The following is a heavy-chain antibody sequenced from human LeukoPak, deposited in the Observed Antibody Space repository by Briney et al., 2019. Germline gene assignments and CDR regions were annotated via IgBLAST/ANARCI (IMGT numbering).Heavy chain of an antibody. J-gene: IGHJ4*02. Sequence: ASVKVSXKASGCTFTNYDINWVRQATGQGLEWMGYMNPNSGNTGYAQKFQGRVTITKDTSISTAYMELYSLRSEDTAVYYCAREGFDYWGQGTLVTVSS. V-gene: IGHV1-8*03. CDR3: AREGFDY. CDR2: MNPNSGNT. CDR1: GCTFTNYD.